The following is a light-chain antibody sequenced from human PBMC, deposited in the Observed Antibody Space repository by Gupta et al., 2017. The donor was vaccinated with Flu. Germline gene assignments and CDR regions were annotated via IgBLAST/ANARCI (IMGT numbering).Light chain of an antibody. CDR3: QQDDSTPTT. Sequence: DIVMTQSPDSLAVSLGERATINCKSSQSVLYSSNNKNYLAWYQQRPGQPPKLLIYWASTRESGVPDRFSGSGSGTXFTLTIXSLQAEDVAVYYCQQDDSTPTTFGXGTKVEIK. J-gene: IGKJ1*01. CDR2: WAS. CDR1: QSVLYSSNNKNY. V-gene: IGKV4-1*01.